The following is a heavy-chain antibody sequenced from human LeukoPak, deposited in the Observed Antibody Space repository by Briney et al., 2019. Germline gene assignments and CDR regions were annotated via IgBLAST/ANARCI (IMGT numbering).Heavy chain of an antibody. J-gene: IGHJ4*02. CDR2: IYYSGDT. CDR3: ARHPLLGGDY. CDR1: GGSISRSSYY. V-gene: IGHV4-39*01. D-gene: IGHD1-26*01. Sequence: PSETLSLTCTVSGGSISRSSYYWGWIRQPPGKGLEWIGSIYYSGDTYYNPSLKSRVTMSVDTSKNQFSLKLSSVTAADTAVYYCARHPLLGGDYWGQGTLVTVPS.